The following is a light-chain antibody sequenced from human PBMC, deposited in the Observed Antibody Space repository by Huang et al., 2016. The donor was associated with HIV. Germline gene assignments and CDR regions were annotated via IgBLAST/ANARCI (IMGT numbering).Light chain of an antibody. CDR1: QSVSSN. Sequence: EVVMTQSPATLSVSPGERATLSCRASQSVSSNLAWYQQKPGQAPRLLIYGASTRATGIPARFSGSGSGTEFTLTISSLQSEYFAVYYCQQYNNWPPVTFGQGTKLEIK. V-gene: IGKV3D-15*01. J-gene: IGKJ2*01. CDR3: QQYNNWPPVT. CDR2: GAS.